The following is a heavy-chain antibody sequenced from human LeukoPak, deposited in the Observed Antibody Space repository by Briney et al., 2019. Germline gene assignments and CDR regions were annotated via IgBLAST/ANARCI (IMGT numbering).Heavy chain of an antibody. CDR1: GASINGYF. V-gene: IGHV4-59*01. D-gene: IGHD1-26*01. CDR2: VSHTGAT. Sequence: SETLSLTCSVSGASINGYFWNWVRQTPERGLEWIGYVSHTGATTSNPTLKSRVSITIDTSKRQISLSMTSVAAADSALYYCARDRRGSYYTFDVWGPGTIVSVS. J-gene: IGHJ3*01. CDR3: ARDRRGSYYTFDV.